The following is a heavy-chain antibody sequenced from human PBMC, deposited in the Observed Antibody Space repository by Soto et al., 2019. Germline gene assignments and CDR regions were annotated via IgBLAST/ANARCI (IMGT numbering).Heavy chain of an antibody. CDR1: GFTFSNDW. CDR2: IKSKTDGGTT. V-gene: IGHV3-15*01. J-gene: IGHJ6*03. CDR3: TTGPRLYYDFWSGPGNYYYYMDV. Sequence: EVQLVESGGGLVKPGGSLRLSCAASGFTFSNDWMSWVRQAPGKGLEWVGRIKSKTDGGTTDYAAHVKGRFTISRDDSKNTLYLQMHRLKTEDTAVYYCTTGPRLYYDFWSGPGNYYYYMDVWGKGTTVTVSS. D-gene: IGHD3-3*01.